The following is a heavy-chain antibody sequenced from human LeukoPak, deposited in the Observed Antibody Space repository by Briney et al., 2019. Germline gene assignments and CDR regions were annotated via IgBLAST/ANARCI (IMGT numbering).Heavy chain of an antibody. CDR1: GGTFSSYA. D-gene: IGHD3-10*01. CDR2: IIPIFGTA. V-gene: IGHV1-69*13. CDR3: ARSGVGSRYYYYGMDV. Sequence: ASVKVSCKASGGTFSSYAISWVRQAPGQGLEWMGGIIPIFGTANYAQKFQGRVTITADESTSTAYMELSSLRSEDTAVYYCARSGVGSRYYYYGMDVWGQGTTVTVSS. J-gene: IGHJ6*02.